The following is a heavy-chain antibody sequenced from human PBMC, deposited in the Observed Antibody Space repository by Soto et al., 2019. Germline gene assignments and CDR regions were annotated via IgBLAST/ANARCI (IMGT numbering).Heavy chain of an antibody. CDR3: ARVPRNYDILMLPTYYFDY. Sequence: PSETLSLTCTVSGGSICSSSYYWGWIRQPPGKGLEWIGSIYYSGSTYYNPSLKSRVTISVDTSKNQFSLKLSSVTAADTAVYYCARVPRNYDILMLPTYYFDYWGQGTLVTVSS. J-gene: IGHJ4*02. CDR1: GGSICSSSYY. D-gene: IGHD3-9*01. V-gene: IGHV4-39*01. CDR2: IYYSGST.